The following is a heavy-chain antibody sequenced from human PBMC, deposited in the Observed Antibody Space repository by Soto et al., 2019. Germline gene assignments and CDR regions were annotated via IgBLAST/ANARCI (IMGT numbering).Heavy chain of an antibody. CDR3: AHSDGGYEIIYFDF. V-gene: IGHV2-5*01. Sequence: SGPTLVNPTQTLTLTCTFSEFSFTTAGVAVGWIRQTPGGALEWLTLIYYNDDRRFSPSLKTRLTITGDTSKNQVVLSLTNVDPGDTATYFCAHSDGGYEIIYFDFWGQGIPVTVS. CDR2: IYYNDDR. CDR1: EFSFTTAGVA. J-gene: IGHJ4*02. D-gene: IGHD5-12*01.